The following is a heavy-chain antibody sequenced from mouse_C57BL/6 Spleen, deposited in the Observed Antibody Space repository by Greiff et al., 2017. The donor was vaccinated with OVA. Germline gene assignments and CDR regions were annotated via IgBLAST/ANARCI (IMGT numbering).Heavy chain of an antibody. CDR3: ARDNWDGYFDV. J-gene: IGHJ1*03. D-gene: IGHD4-1*01. V-gene: IGHV7-1*01. Sequence: EVMLVESGGGLVQSGRSLRLSCATSGFTFSDFYMEWVRQAPGKGLEWIAASRNKANDYTTEYSASVKGRFIVSRHTSQSILYLQMNALRAEDTAIYYCARDNWDGYFDVWGTGTTVTVSS. CDR1: GFTFSDFY. CDR2: SRNKANDYTT.